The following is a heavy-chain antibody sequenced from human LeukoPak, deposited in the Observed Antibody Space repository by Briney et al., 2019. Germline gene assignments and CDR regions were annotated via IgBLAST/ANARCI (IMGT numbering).Heavy chain of an antibody. V-gene: IGHV3-48*02. J-gene: IGHJ4*02. CDR2: ISISSSTL. CDR1: RFTFSSYA. Sequence: PGGSLRLSCAASRFTFSSYALNWVRQAPGKGLEWVSYISISSSTLYYTDSVKGRFTISRDNAKNSLYLQMNSLRDEDTAVYYCARDSGVDAHIDYWGQGTPVTVSA. CDR3: ARDSGVDAHIDY. D-gene: IGHD3-3*01.